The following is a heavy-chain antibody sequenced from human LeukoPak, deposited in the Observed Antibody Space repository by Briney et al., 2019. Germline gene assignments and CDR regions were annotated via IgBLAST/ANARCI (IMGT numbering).Heavy chain of an antibody. CDR3: ARVLPYDYINRFDR. Sequence: GGSLRLSCAASGFTFSTYNMNAVRHAPGERLGWGSYISSSASTIYYADSVKGRFTISRDNAKNSLYLQMNSLRAEDTAVYYCARVLPYDYINRFDRWGQGTLVTVSS. J-gene: IGHJ5*02. CDR2: ISSSASTI. V-gene: IGHV3-48*01. D-gene: IGHD4-11*01. CDR1: GFTFSTYN.